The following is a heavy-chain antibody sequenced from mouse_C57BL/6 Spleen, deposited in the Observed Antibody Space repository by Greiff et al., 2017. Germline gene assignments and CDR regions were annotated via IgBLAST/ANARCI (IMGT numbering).Heavy chain of an antibody. CDR1: GYAFSSSW. V-gene: IGHV1-82*01. J-gene: IGHJ3*01. D-gene: IGHD2-4*01. Sequence: VKLMESGPELVKPGASVKISCKASGYAFSSSWMNWVKQRPGKGLEWIGRIYPGDGDTNYNGKFKGKATLTADKSSSTAYMQLSSLTSEDSAVYFCARGRGYDYDAWFAYWGQGTLVTVSA. CDR3: ARGRGYDYDAWFAY. CDR2: IYPGDGDT.